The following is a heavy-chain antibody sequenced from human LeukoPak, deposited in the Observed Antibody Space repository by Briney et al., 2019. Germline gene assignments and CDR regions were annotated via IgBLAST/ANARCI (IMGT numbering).Heavy chain of an antibody. CDR2: IYSGGST. V-gene: IGHV3-53*01. Sequence: GGSLRLSCAASGFTVSSNYMSWVRQAPGKGLEWVSVIYSGGSTYYADSVKGRFTISRDNSKNPLYLQMNSLRAEDTAVYYCAREGMTTASFDPWGQGTLVTVSS. J-gene: IGHJ5*02. D-gene: IGHD4-11*01. CDR3: AREGMTTASFDP. CDR1: GFTVSSNY.